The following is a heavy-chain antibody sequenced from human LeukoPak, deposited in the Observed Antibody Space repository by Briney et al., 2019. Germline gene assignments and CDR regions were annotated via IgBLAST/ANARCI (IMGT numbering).Heavy chain of an antibody. J-gene: IGHJ4*02. Sequence: GASVKVSCKASGGTFSSYAISWVRQAPGQGLEWMGGIIPIFGTANYAQKFQGRVTITADESTSTAYMELSGLRSEDTAVYYCARARGYSYGPTFDYWGQGTLVTVSS. V-gene: IGHV1-69*13. D-gene: IGHD5-18*01. CDR2: IIPIFGTA. CDR1: GGTFSSYA. CDR3: ARARGYSYGPTFDY.